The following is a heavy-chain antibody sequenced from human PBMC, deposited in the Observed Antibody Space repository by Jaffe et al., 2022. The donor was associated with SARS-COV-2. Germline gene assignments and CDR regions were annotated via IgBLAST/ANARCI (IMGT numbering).Heavy chain of an antibody. Sequence: EVQLVESGGGLVKPGGSLRLSCAASGFTFSSYSMNWVRQAPGKGPEWVSSISSSSGYIYYADSVKGRFTISRDNSKNSLYLQMNSLRAEDTAVYYCARGDSDSLDYWGQGTLVTVSS. CDR2: ISSSSGYI. J-gene: IGHJ4*02. V-gene: IGHV3-21*01. CDR3: ARGDSDSLDY. D-gene: IGHD2-15*01. CDR1: GFTFSSYS.